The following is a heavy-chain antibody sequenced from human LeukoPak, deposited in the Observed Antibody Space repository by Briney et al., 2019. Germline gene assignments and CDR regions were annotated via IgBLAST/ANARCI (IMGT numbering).Heavy chain of an antibody. J-gene: IGHJ1*01. V-gene: IGHV3-23*01. D-gene: IGHD3-22*01. CDR3: AKFQYYYDSSGYGRENFHH. Sequence: GGSLRLACAASGFTFSSYAMSWVHQAPGKGLEWVSAISGSGGSTYYADSVKGRFTISRDNSKNTLYLQMNSLRAEDTAVYYCAKFQYYYDSSGYGRENFHHWGQGTLVTVPS. CDR2: ISGSGGST. CDR1: GFTFSSYA.